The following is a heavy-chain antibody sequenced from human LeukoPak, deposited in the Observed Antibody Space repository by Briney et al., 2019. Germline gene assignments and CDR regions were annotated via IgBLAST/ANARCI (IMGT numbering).Heavy chain of an antibody. J-gene: IGHJ3*02. CDR2: ISYDGSNK. CDR1: GFTFSSYA. Sequence: GGSLRLSCAASGFTFSSYAMHWVRQAPGKGLEWVAVISYDGSNKYYADSVKGRFTISRDNSKNTLYLQMNSLRAEDTAVYYCARVEKGGYSSGPRDDAFDIWGQGTMVTVSS. V-gene: IGHV3-30-3*01. D-gene: IGHD6-19*01. CDR3: ARVEKGGYSSGPRDDAFDI.